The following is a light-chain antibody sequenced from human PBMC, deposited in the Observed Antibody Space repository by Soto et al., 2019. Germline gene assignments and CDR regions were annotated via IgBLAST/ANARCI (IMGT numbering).Light chain of an antibody. Sequence: QSVLTQPASVSGSPGQSITISCTGTSSDVGSYNLVSWYQQHPGKAPKLMIYEGSNRPSGVSNRFSGSKSGNTASLTISGLQAEDEADYYCCSYAGSSTLFGGGTKVTVL. CDR2: EGS. CDR3: CSYAGSSTL. CDR1: SSDVGSYNL. V-gene: IGLV2-23*01. J-gene: IGLJ2*01.